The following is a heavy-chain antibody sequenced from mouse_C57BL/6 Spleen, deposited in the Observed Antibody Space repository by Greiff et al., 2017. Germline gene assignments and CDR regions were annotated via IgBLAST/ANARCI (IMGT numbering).Heavy chain of an antibody. CDR3: AREDGGWFAY. J-gene: IGHJ3*01. D-gene: IGHD2-3*01. Sequence: QVQLQQSGPELVKPGASVKISCKASGYAFSSSWMNWVKQRPGKGLEWIGRIYPGDGDTNYNGKFKGKATLTADKSSSTAYMQLSSLTSEDSAVYFCAREDGGWFAYWGQGTLVTVSA. CDR2: IYPGDGDT. CDR1: GYAFSSSW. V-gene: IGHV1-82*01.